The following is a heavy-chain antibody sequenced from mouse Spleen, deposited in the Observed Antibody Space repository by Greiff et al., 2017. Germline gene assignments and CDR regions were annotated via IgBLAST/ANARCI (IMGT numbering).Heavy chain of an antibody. D-gene: IGHD4-1*01. J-gene: IGHJ2*01. CDR3: ASKLGRGLDY. CDR2: ISTYYGDA. Sequence: LVESGAELVRPGVSVKISCKASGYTFTDYAMHWVKQSHAKSLEWIGVISTYYGDASYNQKFKGKATMTVDKSSSTAYMELARLTSEDSAIYYCASKLGRGLDYWGQGTTLTVSS. V-gene: IGHV1S137*01. CDR1: GYTFTDYA.